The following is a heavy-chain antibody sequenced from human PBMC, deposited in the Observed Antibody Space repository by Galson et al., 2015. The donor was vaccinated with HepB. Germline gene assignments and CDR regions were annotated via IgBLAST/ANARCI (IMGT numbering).Heavy chain of an antibody. J-gene: IGHJ4*02. Sequence: LSLTCAVYGGSFSGYYWSWIRQPPGKGLEWIGEINHSGSTNYNPSLKSRVTISVDTSKNQFSLKLSSVTAADTAVYYCARRSTLFVVVPAAPTRLFDYWGQGTLVTVSS. CDR3: ARRSTLFVVVPAAPTRLFDY. D-gene: IGHD2-2*01. V-gene: IGHV4-34*01. CDR1: GGSFSGYY. CDR2: INHSGST.